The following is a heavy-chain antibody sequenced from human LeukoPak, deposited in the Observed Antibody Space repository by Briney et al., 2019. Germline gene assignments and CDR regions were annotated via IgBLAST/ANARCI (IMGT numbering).Heavy chain of an antibody. CDR2: IGSSGGSR. V-gene: IGHV3-48*03. CDR1: GFTFSSYE. D-gene: IGHD5-24*01. J-gene: IGHJ3*02. Sequence: GGSLRLSCAASGFTFSSYEMDWVRRAPGKGLEWVSYIGSSGGSRYYADSVKGRFTSSRDNAKNSLYLQMNSLRVEETAVYYCAREDGDAFDIWGQGTMVSVSS. CDR3: AREDGDAFDI.